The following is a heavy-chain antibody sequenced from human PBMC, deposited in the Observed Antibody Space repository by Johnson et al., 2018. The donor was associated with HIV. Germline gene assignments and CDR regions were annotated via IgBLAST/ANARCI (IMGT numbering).Heavy chain of an antibody. CDR1: GFTFSNAW. CDR3: ASGDAFDI. CDR2: INQDGSEK. J-gene: IGHJ3*02. V-gene: IGHV3-7*05. Sequence: EVQLVESGGGLVKPGGSLRLSCAASGFTFSNAWMSWVRQAPGKGLEWVANINQDGSEKYHVDSVKGRFTISRDNGKSSLYLQMNSLRAEDTAVYYCASGDAFDIWGRGTKVTVSS.